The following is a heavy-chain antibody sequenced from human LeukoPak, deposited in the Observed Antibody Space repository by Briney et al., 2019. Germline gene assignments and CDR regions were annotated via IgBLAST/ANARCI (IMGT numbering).Heavy chain of an antibody. CDR3: ARQRATELDY. CDR1: GVSVSNILYF. J-gene: IGHJ4*02. CDR2: IYYSGST. Sequence: PSETLSLTCTVSGVSVSNILYFWGWIRQPPGKGLEWIGYIYYSGSTNYNPSLKSRVTISVDTSKNQFSLKLSSVTAADTAVYYCARQRATELDYWGQGTLVTVSS. V-gene: IGHV4-61*05. D-gene: IGHD5-12*01.